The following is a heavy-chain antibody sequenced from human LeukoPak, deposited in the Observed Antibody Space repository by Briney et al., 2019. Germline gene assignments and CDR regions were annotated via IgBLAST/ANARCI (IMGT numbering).Heavy chain of an antibody. CDR3: ARTHCSGGSCYNATFDH. V-gene: IGHV4-34*01. CDR1: GGSFSGYY. Sequence: PSETLSLTCAVYGGSFSGYYWCWIRQPPGKGLEWIGEINHSGSTNYNPSLKSRVTISVDTSKNQFSLKLSSVTAADTAVYYCARTHCSGGSCYNATFDHWGQGTLVTVSS. CDR2: INHSGST. D-gene: IGHD2-15*01. J-gene: IGHJ4*02.